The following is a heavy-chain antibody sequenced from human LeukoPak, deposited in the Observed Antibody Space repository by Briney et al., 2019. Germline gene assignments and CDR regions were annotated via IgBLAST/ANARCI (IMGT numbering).Heavy chain of an antibody. D-gene: IGHD5-18*01. Sequence: GESLKISCQGSGYHSGDSFTSHSIAWVRQMPGKGLEWMRIIYPGDSDTRYSPSFQGQVTISADKSISTAYLQWSSLKASDTAMYYCARPNYSYGTYYMDVWGKGTTVTVSS. CDR1: GYHSGDSFTSHS. CDR2: IYPGDSDT. V-gene: IGHV5-51*01. J-gene: IGHJ6*03. CDR3: ARPNYSYGTYYMDV.